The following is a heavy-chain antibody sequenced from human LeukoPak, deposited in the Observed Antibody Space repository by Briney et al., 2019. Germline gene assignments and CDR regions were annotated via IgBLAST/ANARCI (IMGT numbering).Heavy chain of an antibody. J-gene: IGHJ4*02. D-gene: IGHD2-15*01. CDR3: ARDDGGQGDY. V-gene: IGHV3-72*01. CDR1: GFIFSNYW. Sequence: GGSLRLSCAASGFIFSNYWMSWVRQAPGKGLEWVGRSKNKANSYITQYAAFVQGRFTISRDDSTNSLYLQINSLKTEDTAVYYCARDDGGQGDYWGQGTLVTVSS. CDR2: SKNKANSYIT.